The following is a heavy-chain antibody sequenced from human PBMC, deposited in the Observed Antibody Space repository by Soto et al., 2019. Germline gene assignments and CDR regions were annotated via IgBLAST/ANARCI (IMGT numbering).Heavy chain of an antibody. D-gene: IGHD5-12*01. CDR3: ARDVGYSGYEGYGMDV. CDR2: INSDGSST. V-gene: IGHV3-74*01. CDR1: GFTFSSYW. Sequence: EVQLVEAGGGLVPPGGSLRLSCAASGFTFSSYWMHWVRQAPGKGLVWVSRINSDGSSTSYADSVKGRFTISRDNAKNTLYLKMNSLRAEDTAVYYCARDVGYSGYEGYGMDVWGQGTTVTVSS. J-gene: IGHJ6*02.